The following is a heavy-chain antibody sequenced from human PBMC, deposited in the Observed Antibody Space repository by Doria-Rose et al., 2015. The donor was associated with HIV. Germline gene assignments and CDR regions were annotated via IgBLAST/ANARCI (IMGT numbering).Heavy chain of an antibody. V-gene: IGHV4-4*07. CDR2: IYSTGST. Sequence: VQLQESGPGLVKPSETLSLTCTVSGDSIHNFYWTWVRQAAGKGLEWIGRIYSTGSTNYNPSLQSRVTISIDTSRSQFSLSLRSVTAADTAFYFCARDRDDYWGQGALVTVTS. CDR1: GDSIHNFY. CDR3: ARDRDDY. J-gene: IGHJ4*02.